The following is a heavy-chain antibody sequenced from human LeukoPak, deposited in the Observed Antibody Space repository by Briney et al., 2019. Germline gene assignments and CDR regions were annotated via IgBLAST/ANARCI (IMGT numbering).Heavy chain of an antibody. V-gene: IGHV1-18*04. CDR1: GYTFTSYG. J-gene: IGHJ4*02. CDR2: ISAYNGNI. D-gene: IGHD6-19*01. CDR3: ARSLTGSGWPFYFDY. Sequence: ASVKVSCKASGYTFTSYGISWVRQAPGQGLEWMGWISAYNGNINYAQKLQGRVTMTTDTSTSTAYMELRSLRSDDTAVYYCARSLTGSGWPFYFDYWGQGTLVTVSS.